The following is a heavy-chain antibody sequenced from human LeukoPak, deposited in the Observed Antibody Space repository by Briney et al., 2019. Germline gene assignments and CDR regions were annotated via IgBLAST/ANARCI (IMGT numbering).Heavy chain of an antibody. CDR3: ARKIGSSGAFDI. CDR1: GGPISSTNW. Sequence: SGTLSLTCAVSGGPISSTNWWSWVRQPPGKGLEWIGGIYHSGSTNYNPSLRSRITISVDKSKDQFSLRLRSVTAADTAVYYCARKIGSSGAFDIWGQGTMVTVSS. CDR2: IYHSGST. V-gene: IGHV4-4*02. D-gene: IGHD1-26*01. J-gene: IGHJ3*02.